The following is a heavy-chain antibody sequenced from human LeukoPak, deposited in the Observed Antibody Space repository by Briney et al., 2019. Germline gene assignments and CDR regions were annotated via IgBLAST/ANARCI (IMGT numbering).Heavy chain of an antibody. J-gene: IGHJ4*02. Sequence: PGGSLRLSCAASGFTFSDYYMSWIRQAPGKGLEWVSYIRSGSDYTNYADAVKGRFTISRDNAKNSLSLQMSSLRAEDTALYFCASSAGRLSPIDDWGQGTLVTVSS. CDR1: GFTFSDYY. CDR2: IRSGSDYT. D-gene: IGHD5/OR15-5a*01. CDR3: ASSAGRLSPIDD. V-gene: IGHV3-11*06.